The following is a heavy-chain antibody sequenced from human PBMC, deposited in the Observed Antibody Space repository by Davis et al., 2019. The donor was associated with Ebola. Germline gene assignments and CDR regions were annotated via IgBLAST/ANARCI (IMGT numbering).Heavy chain of an antibody. CDR2: ISGSGGST. V-gene: IGHV3-23*01. J-gene: IGHJ4*02. CDR3: AKDNVPTYYYGSGRDY. D-gene: IGHD3-10*01. CDR1: GFTFSSYA. Sequence: PGGSLRLSCAASGFTFSSYAMSWVRQAPGKGLEWVSAISGSGGSTYYADSVKGRFTISRDNSKNTLYLQMNSLRAEDTAVYYCAKDNVPTYYYGSGRDYWGQGTLVTVSS.